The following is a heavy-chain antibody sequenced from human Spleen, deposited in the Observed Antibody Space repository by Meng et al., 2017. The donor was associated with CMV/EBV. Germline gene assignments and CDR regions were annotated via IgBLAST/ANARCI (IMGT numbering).Heavy chain of an antibody. D-gene: IGHD3-16*01. V-gene: IGHV1-8*01. Sequence: ASVKVSCKASGYPFSSLDVNWVRQAAGQGPEWMGWMIPNTGRTGSAQKFLGRVTMTWDTSTGTLYMELSGLTFEDTAVYYCARYIRGNGFDIWGQGTMVTVSS. CDR2: MIPNTGRT. J-gene: IGHJ3*02. CDR3: ARYIRGNGFDI. CDR1: GYPFSSLD.